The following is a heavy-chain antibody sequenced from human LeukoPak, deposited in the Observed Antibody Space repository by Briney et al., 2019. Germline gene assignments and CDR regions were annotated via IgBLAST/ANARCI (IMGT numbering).Heavy chain of an antibody. D-gene: IGHD6-19*01. CDR1: GGSISSYY. J-gene: IGHJ4*02. CDR3: ARHWYSSGWYHPVDY. Sequence: PSETLSLTCTVSGGSISSYYWSWIRQPPGKGLEWIGYIYYSGSTNYNPSLKSRVAISVDTSKNQFSLKLSSVTAADTGVYYCARHWYSSGWYHPVDYWGQGTLVTVSS. V-gene: IGHV4-59*08. CDR2: IYYSGST.